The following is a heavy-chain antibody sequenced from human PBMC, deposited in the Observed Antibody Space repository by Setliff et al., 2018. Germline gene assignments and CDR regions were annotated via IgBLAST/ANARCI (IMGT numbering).Heavy chain of an antibody. CDR3: AKGGTYRYFDF. CDR1: GGPFSGAS. Sequence: SETLSLTCTVSGGPFSGASIWSWIRQPPGKGLEFIGYVYHSGTAKYDPSLESRAIMSVDASKNEISLKLKSVTAADTAVYYCAKGGTYRYFDFWGQGTLGTVPQ. D-gene: IGHD1-1*01. CDR2: VYHSGTA. J-gene: IGHJ4*02. V-gene: IGHV4-59*01.